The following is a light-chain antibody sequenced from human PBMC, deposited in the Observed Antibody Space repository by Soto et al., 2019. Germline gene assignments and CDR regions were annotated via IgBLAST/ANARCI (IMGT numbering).Light chain of an antibody. Sequence: DIQVTQSPSTLSASVGDRVTINCRASQNINDWLAWYQQKSGKAPKVLIYKASSLGSGVPSRFSGSGSGTDFTLTISSLQTEDFATYYCQQYGANSPWTFGQGTKVEIK. CDR3: QQYGANSPWT. J-gene: IGKJ1*01. V-gene: IGKV1-5*03. CDR1: QNINDW. CDR2: KAS.